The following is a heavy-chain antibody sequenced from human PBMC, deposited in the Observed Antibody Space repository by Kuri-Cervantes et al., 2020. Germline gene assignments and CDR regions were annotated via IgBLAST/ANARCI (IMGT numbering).Heavy chain of an antibody. CDR1: GGTFSSYA. D-gene: IGHD4-17*01. CDR2: INPSGGST. Sequence: APVKVSCKASGGTFSSYAISWVRQAPGQGLEWMGIINPSGGSTSYAQKFQGRVTMTRDTSTSTVYMELSSLRSEDTAVYYCARDSLSFYGEGATPVNWFDPWGQGTLVTVSS. J-gene: IGHJ5*02. CDR3: ARDSLSFYGEGATPVNWFDP. V-gene: IGHV1-46*01.